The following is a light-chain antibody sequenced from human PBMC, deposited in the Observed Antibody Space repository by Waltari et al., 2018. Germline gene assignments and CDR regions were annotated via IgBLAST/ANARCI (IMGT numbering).Light chain of an antibody. CDR3: CSFAGGNNFEVI. V-gene: IGLV2-23*02. J-gene: IGLJ2*01. CDR2: EVS. Sequence: QSALTQPASVSGSPGQSITISCTGTSSNVENYNIFSWYQHHPGKAPKLLIYEVSKRPAGISNRFSGSTSGNTASLTISGLQAEDESDYYCCSFAGGNNFEVIFGGGTRLTVL. CDR1: SSNVENYNI.